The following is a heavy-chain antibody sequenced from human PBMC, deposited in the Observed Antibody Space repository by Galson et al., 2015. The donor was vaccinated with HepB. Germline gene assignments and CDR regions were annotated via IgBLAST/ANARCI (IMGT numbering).Heavy chain of an antibody. Sequence: SVKVSCKASGGTFSSYAISWVRQAPGQGLEWMGGIIPILGIANYAQKFQGRVTITADKSTSTAYMELSSLRSEDTAVYYCARSLLNWAPIDPWGQGTLVTVSS. CDR2: IIPILGIA. CDR1: GGTFSSYA. CDR3: ARSLLNWAPIDP. V-gene: IGHV1-69*10. D-gene: IGHD7-27*01. J-gene: IGHJ5*02.